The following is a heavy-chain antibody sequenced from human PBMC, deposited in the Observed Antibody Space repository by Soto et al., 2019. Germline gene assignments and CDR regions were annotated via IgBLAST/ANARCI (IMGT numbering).Heavy chain of an antibody. D-gene: IGHD2-15*01. CDR2: ISVSGNIT. CDR3: AKGVVAAANNRPSDY. CDR1: GFTFSSYA. Sequence: EVQLLESGGGLEQPGGSLRLSCAASGFTFSSYAMSWVRQAPGKGLEWVSIISVSGNITYYADSVKGRFTISRDNSKNTLYRQMNSRRADDTALYYCAKGVVAAANNRPSDYWGRGTLVTVSS. V-gene: IGHV3-23*01. J-gene: IGHJ4*02.